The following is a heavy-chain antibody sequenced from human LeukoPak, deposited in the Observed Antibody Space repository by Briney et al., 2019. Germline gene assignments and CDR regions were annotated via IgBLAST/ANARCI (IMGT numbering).Heavy chain of an antibody. V-gene: IGHV3-74*01. CDR1: GFTFSSYW. Sequence: GGSLRLSCAASGFTFSSYWMHWVRQAPGKGLVWVSRINSDGSTTSHADSVKGRFTISRNNDKNTLFLQINSLRAEDTAVYYCARGGSSSWYGSWGQGTLVTVSS. CDR2: INSDGSTT. J-gene: IGHJ5*01. CDR3: ARGGSSSWYGS. D-gene: IGHD6-13*01.